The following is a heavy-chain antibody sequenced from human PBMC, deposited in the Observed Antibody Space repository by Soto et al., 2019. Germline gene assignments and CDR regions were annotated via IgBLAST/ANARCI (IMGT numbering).Heavy chain of an antibody. J-gene: IGHJ5*01. CDR3: ARDIWSGDYKWFDS. CDR1: TVAIIVYC. D-gene: IGHD3-3*01. V-gene: IGHV3-30*03. Sequence: SLRRSCTSSTVAIIVYCVQWFGRAADKGLEWVAFISNDGRVQYYADSVKGRFTISRDYSKNMVDLQMNSLRNEETAIYYCARDIWSGDYKWFDSWGPGTLVTVSS. CDR2: ISNDGRVQ.